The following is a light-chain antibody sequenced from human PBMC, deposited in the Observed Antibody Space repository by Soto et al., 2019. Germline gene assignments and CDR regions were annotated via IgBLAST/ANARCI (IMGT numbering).Light chain of an antibody. CDR3: ATWDDRLNGDV. J-gene: IGLJ1*01. Sequence: QSVLTQPPSASGTPGQRVTISCSGSSSNIGSNTVNWYQQLPGTAPKLLIFSNNMRPSGVPDRLSGSKSGTSASLAISGLQSEDEADYYCATWDDRLNGDVFGTGTKVTVL. CDR2: SNN. CDR1: SSNIGSNT. V-gene: IGLV1-44*01.